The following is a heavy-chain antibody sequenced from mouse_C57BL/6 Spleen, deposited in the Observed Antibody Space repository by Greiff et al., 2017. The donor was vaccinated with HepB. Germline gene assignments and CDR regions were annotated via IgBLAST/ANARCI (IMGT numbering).Heavy chain of an antibody. CDR1: GYSFTDYN. V-gene: IGHV1-39*01. J-gene: IGHJ2*01. CDR2: INPNYGTT. Sequence: VHVKQSGPELVKPGASVKISCKASGYSFTDYNMNWVKQSNGKSLEWIGVINPNYGTTSYNQKFKGKATLTVDQSSSTAYMQLNSLTSEDSAVYYCARNSNYLYYFDYWGQGTTLTVSS. CDR3: ARNSNYLYYFDY. D-gene: IGHD2-5*01.